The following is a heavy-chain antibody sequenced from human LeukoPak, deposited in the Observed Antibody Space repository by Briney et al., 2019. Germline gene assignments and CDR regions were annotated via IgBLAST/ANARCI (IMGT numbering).Heavy chain of an antibody. CDR1: GYTFTGYY. Sequence: ASVKVSCKASGYTFTGYYMHWVRQAPGQGLEWMGWIHPNSGGTNYSQKFQGRVTMTRDTSISTAYMELSRLRSDDTAVYYCARPLSYHSSGYYLGMDVWGQGTTVTVSS. J-gene: IGHJ6*02. CDR2: IHPNSGGT. CDR3: ARPLSYHSSGYYLGMDV. V-gene: IGHV1-2*02. D-gene: IGHD3-22*01.